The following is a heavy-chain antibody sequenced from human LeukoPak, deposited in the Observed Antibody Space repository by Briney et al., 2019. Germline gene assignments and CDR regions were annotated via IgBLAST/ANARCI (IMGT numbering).Heavy chain of an antibody. CDR3: ARFSRTGEGY. D-gene: IGHD3/OR15-3a*01. V-gene: IGHV3-7*01. Sequence: HAGGSLRLSCAASGFIFSSYWMSWVRQVPGKGLEWVANIKQDGSDKQYVDSVKGRFTISRDNAKNSLYLQMNSLRAEDTAVYYCARFSRTGEGYWGQGILVNVSS. CDR1: GFIFSSYW. J-gene: IGHJ4*02. CDR2: IKQDGSDK.